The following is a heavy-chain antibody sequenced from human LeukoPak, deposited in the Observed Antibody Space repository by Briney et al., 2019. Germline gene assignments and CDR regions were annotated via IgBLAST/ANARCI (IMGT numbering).Heavy chain of an antibody. V-gene: IGHV3-53*01. CDR2: ICTGGNR. Sequence: GGSLRLSCAASGFTVDSNYLSWVRQAPGKGLEWVSTICTGGNRYYSASAEGRFTISRDVSKNPGFLHMPSLRAEDTALYYCARGDDSGYSAYFASWGQGALVPVSS. CDR1: GFTVDSNY. D-gene: IGHD3-22*01. J-gene: IGHJ4*02. CDR3: ARGDDSGYSAYFAS.